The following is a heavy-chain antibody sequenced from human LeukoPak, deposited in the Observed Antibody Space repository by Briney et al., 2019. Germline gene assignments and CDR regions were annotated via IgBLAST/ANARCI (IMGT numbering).Heavy chain of an antibody. Sequence: GGSLRLSCAASGFTFSSYGMHWVRQAPGKGLEWVAFIRYDGSNKYYADSVKGRFTISRDNSKNTLYLQMNSLRAEDTAVYYCAKDLEWELLLLPDTDYWGQGTLVTVSS. J-gene: IGHJ4*02. V-gene: IGHV3-30*02. CDR2: IRYDGSNK. CDR1: GFTFSSYG. CDR3: AKDLEWELLLLPDTDY. D-gene: IGHD1-26*01.